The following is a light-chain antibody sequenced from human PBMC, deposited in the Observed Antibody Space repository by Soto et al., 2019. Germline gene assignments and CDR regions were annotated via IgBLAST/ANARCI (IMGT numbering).Light chain of an antibody. CDR1: QSINSN. CDR2: RAS. CDR3: QQYNNWPRAT. V-gene: IGKV3-15*01. J-gene: IGKJ4*01. Sequence: IVMTQSPATLSVSLGERATLSCRASQSINSNFAWYQQKPGQAPRLLMFRASIRAAGFPARFSGSGSGTEFNITISSMQSEDSAVYYCQQYNNWPRATFGGRTKVEIK.